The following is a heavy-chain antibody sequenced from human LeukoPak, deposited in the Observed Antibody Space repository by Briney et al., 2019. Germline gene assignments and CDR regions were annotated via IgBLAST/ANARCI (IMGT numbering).Heavy chain of an antibody. V-gene: IGHV4-30-4*08. J-gene: IGHJ4*02. CDR1: GGSISSGDYY. CDR3: AREKGGSYLFDY. Sequence: SQTLSLTCTVSGGSISSGDYYWSWIRQPPGKGLEWIGYIYYSGSTYYNPSLKSRVTISVDTSKNQFSLKLSSVTAADTAVYYCAREKGGSYLFDYWGQGTLVTVSS. CDR2: IYYSGST. D-gene: IGHD1-26*01.